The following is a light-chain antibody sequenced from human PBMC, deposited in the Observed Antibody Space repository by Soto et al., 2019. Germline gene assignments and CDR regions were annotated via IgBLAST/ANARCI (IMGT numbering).Light chain of an antibody. J-gene: IGKJ4*01. CDR3: QQYGSSPLT. Sequence: EIVLTQSPGTLSLSPGERATLSCRASQTVTSSYLAWYQQKPGQAPRLLVFGGSSRHTGISDRFRGVGSGTSFTLTISRLVSEDSAVYYCQQYGSSPLTFGGGTKVEI. CDR2: GGS. CDR1: QTVTSSY. V-gene: IGKV3-20*01.